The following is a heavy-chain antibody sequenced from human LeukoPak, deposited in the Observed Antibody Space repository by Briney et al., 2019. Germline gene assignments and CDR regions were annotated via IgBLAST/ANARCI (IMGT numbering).Heavy chain of an antibody. Sequence: GGSLRLSCAASGFTFSNYNVNRVRQPPGKGLEWISYISASSSVIYYADSVRGRFTVSRDNAKNSLYLQMNSLRAEDTAVYYCARTDSSGYRADYWGQGTLVTVSS. V-gene: IGHV3-48*01. CDR1: GFTFSNYN. J-gene: IGHJ4*02. CDR3: ARTDSSGYRADY. D-gene: IGHD3-22*01. CDR2: ISASSSVI.